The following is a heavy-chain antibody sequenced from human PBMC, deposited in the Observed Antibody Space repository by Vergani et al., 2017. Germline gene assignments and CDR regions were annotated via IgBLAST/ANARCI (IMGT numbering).Heavy chain of an antibody. V-gene: IGHV4-30-2*01. CDR1: GGSISSGGYS. CDR3: ARATDSSGYPYYFDY. J-gene: IGHJ4*02. Sequence: QLQLQESGSGLVKPSQTLSLTCAVSGGSISSGGYSWSWIRQPPGKGLEWIGYIYHSGSTYYNPSLKSRVTRSVDRSKNQFSLKLSSVTAADTAVYYCARATDSSGYPYYFDYWGQGTLVTVSS. D-gene: IGHD3-22*01. CDR2: IYHSGST.